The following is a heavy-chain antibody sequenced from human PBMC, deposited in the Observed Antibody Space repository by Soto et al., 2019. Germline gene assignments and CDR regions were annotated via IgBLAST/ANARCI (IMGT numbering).Heavy chain of an antibody. CDR3: ARSATRPYGSGSYYTK. CDR2: ISSSSSTI. CDR1: GFTFSSYS. Sequence: PGGSLRLSCAASGFTFSSYSMNWVRQAPGKGLEWVSYISSSSSTIYYADSVKGRFTISRDNAKKSLYLQMNSLRDEDTAVFYCARSATRPYGSGSYYTKWGQGTLVTVSS. D-gene: IGHD3-10*01. J-gene: IGHJ4*02. V-gene: IGHV3-48*02.